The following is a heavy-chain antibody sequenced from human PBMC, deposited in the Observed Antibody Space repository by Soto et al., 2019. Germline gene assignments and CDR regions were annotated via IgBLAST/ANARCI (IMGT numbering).Heavy chain of an antibody. Sequence: EVQLVESGGGVVQPGGSLRLSCAASEFTFSSYWMHWVRQAPGKGLVWVSRINSDGRSTSYAGSVKGGFTISRDNAKNTLYLQMNSLRAEDTAVDYCSRGTAAMASPFDYWGQGTLFTVSS. CDR1: EFTFSSYW. CDR2: INSDGRST. J-gene: IGHJ4*02. CDR3: SRGTAAMASPFDY. V-gene: IGHV3-74*01. D-gene: IGHD5-18*01.